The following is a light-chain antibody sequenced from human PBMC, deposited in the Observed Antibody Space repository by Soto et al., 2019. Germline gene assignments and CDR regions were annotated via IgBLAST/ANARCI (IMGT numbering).Light chain of an antibody. Sequence: EIVLTQSPGTLSLSPGERATLSCRASQNLSSGYLAWYRQRPGQAPRILIYAASSRATGIPDRFIGSGSGTDFTLTISRLEPEDFAVYYCQQYDTSPRTFDRGTKVE. V-gene: IGKV3-20*01. CDR1: QNLSSGY. CDR2: AAS. CDR3: QQYDTSPRT. J-gene: IGKJ1*01.